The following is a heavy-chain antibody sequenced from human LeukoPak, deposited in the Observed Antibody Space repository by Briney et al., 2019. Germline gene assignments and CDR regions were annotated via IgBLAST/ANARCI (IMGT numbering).Heavy chain of an antibody. Sequence: SVKVSCKASGGTFSTYAISWVRQAPGQGLEWMGRFIPILDQANYAQKFQGRVTLTRDTSTSTVYMELSSLRSEDTAVYYCATCCRGGSSWGQGTLVTVSS. J-gene: IGHJ5*02. CDR2: FIPILDQA. V-gene: IGHV1-69*04. D-gene: IGHD3-10*01. CDR1: GGTFSTYA. CDR3: ATCCRGGSS.